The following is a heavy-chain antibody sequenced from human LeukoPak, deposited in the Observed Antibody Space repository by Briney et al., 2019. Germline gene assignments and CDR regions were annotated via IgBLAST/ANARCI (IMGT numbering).Heavy chain of an antibody. Sequence: ASVKVSCKASGYTFTGYYMHWVRQAPGQGLEWMGWINPNSGGTNYAQKLQGRVTMTTDTSTSTAYMELRSLRSDDTAVYYCASQFPQSPYYYYGMDVWGQGTTVTVSS. CDR3: ASQFPQSPYYYYGMDV. CDR2: INPNSGGT. V-gene: IGHV1-2*02. J-gene: IGHJ6*02. CDR1: GYTFTGYY.